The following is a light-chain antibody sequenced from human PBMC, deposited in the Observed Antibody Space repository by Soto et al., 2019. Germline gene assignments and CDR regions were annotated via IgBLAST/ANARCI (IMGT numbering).Light chain of an antibody. Sequence: QSALTQPASVSGSPGQSITISCTGTSSDIGGYNYVSWYQQNPGKAPKLMIFEVSNRPSGVSNRFSGSKSGNTASLTISGLQDEDEADYYCSSYRGGSALGVFGTGTKVTVL. CDR2: EVS. J-gene: IGLJ1*01. V-gene: IGLV2-14*01. CDR3: SSYRGGSALGV. CDR1: SSDIGGYNY.